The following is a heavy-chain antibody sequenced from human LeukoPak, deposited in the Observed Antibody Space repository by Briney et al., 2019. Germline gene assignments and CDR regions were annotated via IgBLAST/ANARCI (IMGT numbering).Heavy chain of an antibody. V-gene: IGHV1-69*04. CDR1: GYTFTSYD. J-gene: IGHJ4*02. Sequence: ASVKVSCKASGYTFTSYDINWVRQATGQGLEWMGRIIPILGIANYAQKFQGRVTITADKSTSTAYMELSSLRSDDTAVYYCARSGSFLHSDYWGPGTLVTVSS. D-gene: IGHD1-26*01. CDR2: IIPILGIA. CDR3: ARSGSFLHSDY.